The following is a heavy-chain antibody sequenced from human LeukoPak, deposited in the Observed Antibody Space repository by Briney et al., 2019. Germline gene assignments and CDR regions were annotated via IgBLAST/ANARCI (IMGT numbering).Heavy chain of an antibody. J-gene: IGHJ6*02. CDR2: VSWNGSRT. Sequence: PGGSLRLSCAASGFTFSNSDMNWVHQAPGKGLEWVSGVSWNGSRTHYADSVKGQFIISRDNSRNTPYLQTNSLRAEDTAVYYCVRENNVLLWFGKLHPPYYYYGMDVWGQGTTVTVSS. CDR3: VRENNVLLWFGKLHPPYYYYGMDV. D-gene: IGHD3-10*01. CDR1: GFTFSNSD. V-gene: IGHV3-35*02.